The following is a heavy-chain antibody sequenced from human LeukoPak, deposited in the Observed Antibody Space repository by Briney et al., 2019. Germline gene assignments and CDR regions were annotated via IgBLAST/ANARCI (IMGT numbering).Heavy chain of an antibody. Sequence: PGGSLRLSCAASGFTFSSYAMSWVRQAPGKGLEWVSGISDSGSSTYYAESVKGRFTISRDNAKNSLYLQMNSLRAEDTAVYYCARWNSGREYYFDYWGQGTLVTVSS. J-gene: IGHJ4*02. CDR2: ISDSGSST. CDR1: GFTFSSYA. V-gene: IGHV3-23*01. CDR3: ARWNSGREYYFDY. D-gene: IGHD3-10*01.